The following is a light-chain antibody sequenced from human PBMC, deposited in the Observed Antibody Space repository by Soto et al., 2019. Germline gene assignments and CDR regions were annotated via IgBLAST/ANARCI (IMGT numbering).Light chain of an antibody. CDR3: KQYNSYSWT. V-gene: IGKV1-5*03. Sequence: DIQMTQSPSTLSASVGVRVTITCRASQSISSWLAWYQQKPGKAPKLLIYKASSLESGVPSRFSGSGSGTEFTLTISSLQPDDFATYYCKQYNSYSWTFGQGTKVEIK. J-gene: IGKJ1*01. CDR2: KAS. CDR1: QSISSW.